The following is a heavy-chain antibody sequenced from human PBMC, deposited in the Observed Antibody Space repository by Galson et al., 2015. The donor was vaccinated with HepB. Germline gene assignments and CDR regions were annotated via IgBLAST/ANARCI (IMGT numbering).Heavy chain of an antibody. CDR3: AGYYDILTAHLGAYWFDP. CDR1: GGSIRSGDYY. D-gene: IGHD3-9*01. J-gene: IGHJ5*02. CDR2: IYYSGST. Sequence: LSLTCTVSGGSIRSGDYYWSWIRQPPGKGLEWIGYIYYSGSTYYNPSLESRVTISVDTSKNQFSLKLSSVTAADTAVYYCAGYYDILTAHLGAYWFDPWGQGTLVTVSS. V-gene: IGHV4-30-4*01.